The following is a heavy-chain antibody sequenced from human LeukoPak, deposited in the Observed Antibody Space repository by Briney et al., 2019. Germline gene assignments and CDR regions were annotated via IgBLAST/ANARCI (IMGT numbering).Heavy chain of an antibody. CDR1: GGSLSSGDYY. CDR2: IYYSGST. D-gene: IGHD3-16*01. V-gene: IGHV4-30-4*01. Sequence: SETLSLTCTVSGGSLSSGDYYWSWIRQPPGKGLEWIGYIYYSGSTYYNPSLKSRVTISVDTSKNQFCLELSSVTAADTAVYYCARATWRYYFDYWGQGTLVTVS. CDR3: ARATWRYYFDY. J-gene: IGHJ4*02.